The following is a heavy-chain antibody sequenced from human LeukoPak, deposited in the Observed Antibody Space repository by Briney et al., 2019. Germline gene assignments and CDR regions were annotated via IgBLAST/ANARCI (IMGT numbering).Heavy chain of an antibody. CDR2: IIPIFGTA. D-gene: IGHD4-17*01. CDR3: ASSRGGDYLAFDY. J-gene: IGHJ4*02. Sequence: SVKVSCKASGGTFSSYAISWVRQAPGQGLEWMGGIIPIFGTANYAQKFQGRVTITADESTSTAYMELSSLRSEDTAVYYCASSRGGDYLAFDYWGQGTLVIVSS. CDR1: GGTFSSYA. V-gene: IGHV1-69*13.